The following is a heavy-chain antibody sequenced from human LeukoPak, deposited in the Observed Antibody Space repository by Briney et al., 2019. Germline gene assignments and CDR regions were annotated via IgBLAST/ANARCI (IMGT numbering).Heavy chain of an antibody. J-gene: IGHJ4*02. Sequence: SGGSLRLSCAASGFTFSSYAMSWVRQAPGKGLEWVSAISGSGGSTYYADSVKGRFTISRDNSKNTLYLQMNSLRAVDTAVYYCAKYSLIAAARDNFDYWGQGTLVTVSS. CDR1: GFTFSSYA. CDR3: AKYSLIAAARDNFDY. CDR2: ISGSGGST. V-gene: IGHV3-23*01. D-gene: IGHD6-13*01.